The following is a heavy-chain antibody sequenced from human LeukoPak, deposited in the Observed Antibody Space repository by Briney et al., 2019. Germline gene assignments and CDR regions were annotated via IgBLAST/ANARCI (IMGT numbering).Heavy chain of an antibody. CDR1: GYTFTDYY. CDR2: INTNTGGT. Sequence: AASVKASCKASGYTFTDYYIHWVRQAPGQGLEWMGWINTNTGGTYSAQNFQGRVTMTRDTSISTAYMELSRLTSDDTAVYYCARDSRDTRFDYWGQGTLVTVSS. V-gene: IGHV1-2*02. CDR3: ARDSRDTRFDY. J-gene: IGHJ4*02. D-gene: IGHD3-3*01.